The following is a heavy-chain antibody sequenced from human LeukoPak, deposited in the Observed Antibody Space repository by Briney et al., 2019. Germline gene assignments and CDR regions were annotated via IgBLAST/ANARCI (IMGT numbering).Heavy chain of an antibody. CDR2: INSDGSST. Sequence: GGSLRLSCAASGFTFSSYWMHWVRHAPGKGLVWVSRINSDGSSTSYADSVKGRFTISRDNAKNTLYLQMNSLRAEDTAVYYCARDPSYDFWSGYYPFDYWGQGTLVTVSS. D-gene: IGHD3-3*01. CDR3: ARDPSYDFWSGYYPFDY. J-gene: IGHJ4*02. CDR1: GFTFSSYW. V-gene: IGHV3-74*01.